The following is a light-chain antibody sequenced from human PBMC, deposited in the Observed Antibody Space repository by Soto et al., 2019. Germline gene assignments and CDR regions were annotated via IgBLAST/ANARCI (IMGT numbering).Light chain of an antibody. J-gene: IGKJ1*01. Sequence: EIVLTQSPGTLSLSPGERATLSCRASQSVSDNYLAWYQQKPGQAPRLLIYGAFTRATGIPDRFSGSGSGTDFSLTISRLEPEDFAVYYCQQYGSSRPWTFGHGTTVEIK. CDR1: QSVSDNY. CDR2: GAF. V-gene: IGKV3-20*01. CDR3: QQYGSSRPWT.